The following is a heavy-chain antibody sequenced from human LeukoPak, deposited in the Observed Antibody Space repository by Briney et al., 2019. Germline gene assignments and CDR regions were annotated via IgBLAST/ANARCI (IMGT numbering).Heavy chain of an antibody. D-gene: IGHD1-26*01. J-gene: IGHJ4*02. CDR2: IRYDETNK. CDR3: AKGVYGGSSGGFYFDY. V-gene: IGHV3-30*02. Sequence: GGSLRLSCAASGLTFSSSGMHWVRQAPGKGLEWVAFIRYDETNKHYADSVKGRFTISRDNSKNTLYLQMNSLRSDDTAVYYCAKGVYGGSSGGFYFDYWGQGALVTVSS. CDR1: GLTFSSSG.